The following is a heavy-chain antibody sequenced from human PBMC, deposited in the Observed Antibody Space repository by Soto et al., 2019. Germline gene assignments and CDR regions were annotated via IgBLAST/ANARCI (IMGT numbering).Heavy chain of an antibody. CDR3: ASQVAPGWFDP. CDR2: IKQDGSEK. Sequence: EVQLVESGGGLVQPGGSLRLSCAASGFTFSSYWMSWVRQAPGKGLEWVANIKQDGSEKYYVDSVKGRFTISRDNAKNSLYLQMNSLRAEDTAGYYCASQVAPGWFDPWGQGTLVTVSS. CDR1: GFTFSSYW. V-gene: IGHV3-7*05. D-gene: IGHD2-15*01. J-gene: IGHJ5*02.